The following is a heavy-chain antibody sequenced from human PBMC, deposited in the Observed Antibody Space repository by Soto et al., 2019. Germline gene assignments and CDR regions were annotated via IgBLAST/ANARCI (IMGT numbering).Heavy chain of an antibody. V-gene: IGHV4-59*12. CDR1: GGPISSYY. D-gene: IGHD4-17*01. CDR2: IYYSGST. Sequence: SETLSLTCTVSGGPISSYYWSWIRQPPGKELEWIGYIYYSGSTNYNPSLKSRVTISVDRSKNQFSLKLSSVTAADTAVYYCARSQTTVTSYDYWGQGTLVTVSS. J-gene: IGHJ4*02. CDR3: ARSQTTVTSYDY.